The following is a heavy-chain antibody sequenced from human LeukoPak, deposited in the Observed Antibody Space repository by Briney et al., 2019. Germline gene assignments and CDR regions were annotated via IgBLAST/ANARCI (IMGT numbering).Heavy chain of an antibody. Sequence: GESLKISCKGSGYSFTSYWIGWVRPMSGKGLEWMGIIYPGDSDTRYSPSFQGQVTISADKSISTAYLQWSSLKASDTAMDYCARPGQLGEYTPYYFDYWGQGVLVTVSS. CDR2: IYPGDSDT. J-gene: IGHJ4*02. CDR1: GYSFTSYW. V-gene: IGHV5-51*01. D-gene: IGHD3-16*01. CDR3: ARPGQLGEYTPYYFDY.